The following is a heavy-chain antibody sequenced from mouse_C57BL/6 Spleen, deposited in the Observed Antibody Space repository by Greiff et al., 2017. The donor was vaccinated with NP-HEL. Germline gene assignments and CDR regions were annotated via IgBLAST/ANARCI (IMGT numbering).Heavy chain of an antibody. V-gene: IGHV1-50*01. Sequence: QVQLKQPGAELVKPGASVKLSCKASGYTFTSYWMQWVKQRPGQGLEWIGEIDPSDSYTNYNQKFKGKATLTVDTSSSTAYMQLSSLTSEDSAVYYCARALDFDYYAMDYWGQGTSVTVSS. CDR3: ARALDFDYYAMDY. J-gene: IGHJ4*01. CDR1: GYTFTSYW. CDR2: IDPSDSYT.